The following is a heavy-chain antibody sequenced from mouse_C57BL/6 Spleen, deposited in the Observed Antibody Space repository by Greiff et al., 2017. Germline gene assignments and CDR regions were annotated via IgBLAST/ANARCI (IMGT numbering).Heavy chain of an antibody. D-gene: IGHD2-1*01. CDR1: GYTFTDYY. Sequence: EVQLQQSGPELVKPGASVQISCKASGYTFTDYYMNWVKQSHGKSLEWIGDINPNNGGTSYNQKFKGQATLTVDKSSSTAYMELRSLTSEDSAVYYCAWIYYGNYEGISYYAMDYWGQGTSVTVSA. CDR2: INPNNGGT. CDR3: AWIYYGNYEGISYYAMDY. J-gene: IGHJ4*01. V-gene: IGHV1-26*01.